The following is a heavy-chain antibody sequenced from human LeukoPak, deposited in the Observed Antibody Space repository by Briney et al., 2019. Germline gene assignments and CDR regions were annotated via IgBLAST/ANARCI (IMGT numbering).Heavy chain of an antibody. J-gene: IGHJ5*02. CDR2: IGTYGGDT. CDR1: TSR. V-gene: IGHV1-18*01. CDR3: ARGPRNDP. D-gene: IGHD1-14*01. Sequence: GASVKVSCKATSRISWVRQAPGQGLEWMGWIGTYGGDTYYAQKFQGRITVTTDTSTSTVYMELRNLRSDDTAVYYCARGPRNDPWGQGTLVTVSS.